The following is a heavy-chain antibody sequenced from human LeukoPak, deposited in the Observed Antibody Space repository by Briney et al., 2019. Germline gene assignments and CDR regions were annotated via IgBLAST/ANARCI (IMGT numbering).Heavy chain of an antibody. J-gene: IGHJ4*02. CDR2: INHSGSN. Sequence: PSETLSLNSAVSGGTFNDNYWSWIRQPQGQGLVWIREINHSGSNNYNSFLKSRTTISVKTSKNQFSQMMSSVTAADTAVYYCARGFRRSYDSVWGNYRTTYYFDYWGQGTLVTVSS. CDR3: ARGFRRSYDSVWGNYRTTYYFDY. D-gene: IGHD3-16*02. CDR1: GGTFNDNY. V-gene: IGHV4-34*01.